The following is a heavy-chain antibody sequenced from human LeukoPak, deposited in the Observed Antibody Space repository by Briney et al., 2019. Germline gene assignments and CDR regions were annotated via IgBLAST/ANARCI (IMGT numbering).Heavy chain of an antibody. V-gene: IGHV3-30*02. CDR1: GFTFSSYG. CDR3: XXGSELFAGSSTSCYGDY. CDR2: IRYDGSNK. Sequence: PGGSLRLSCAASGFTFSSYGMHWVRQAPGKGLEWVAFIRYDGSNKYYADSVKGRFTISRDNSKNTLYLQMNSLRAEDTAVYYXXXGSELFAGSSTSCYGDYWGQGTLVTVSS. J-gene: IGHJ4*02. D-gene: IGHD2-2*01.